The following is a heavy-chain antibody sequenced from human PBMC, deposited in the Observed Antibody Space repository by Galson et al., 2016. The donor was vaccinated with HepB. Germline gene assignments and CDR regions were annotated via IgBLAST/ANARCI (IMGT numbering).Heavy chain of an antibody. CDR2: ISSSGSDT. D-gene: IGHD3-22*01. CDR3: ARTDSSGFPHLSYGMDV. V-gene: IGHV3-11*03. J-gene: IGHJ6*02. Sequence: SLRLSCAASGFIFTEFYMNWIRQAPGKGLEWVSYISSSGSDTNYADSVKGRFTISRDNTKKLLYLQMNSLRVEDTAVYYCARTDSSGFPHLSYGMDVWGQGTTVTFSS. CDR1: GFIFTEFY.